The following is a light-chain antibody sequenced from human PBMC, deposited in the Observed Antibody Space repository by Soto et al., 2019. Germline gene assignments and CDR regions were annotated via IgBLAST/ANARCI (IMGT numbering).Light chain of an antibody. CDR1: SSNIGNNY. J-gene: IGLJ1*01. Sequence: QSVLTQPPSVSAAPGQKVTISCSGGSSNIGNNYVSWYQQLPGTAPKLLIYENNKRPSGIPDRFSGSKSGTSATLGITGLQTGDEADYYCGTWDSSLSAGRYVFGTGTKVTVL. CDR2: ENN. V-gene: IGLV1-51*02. CDR3: GTWDSSLSAGRYV.